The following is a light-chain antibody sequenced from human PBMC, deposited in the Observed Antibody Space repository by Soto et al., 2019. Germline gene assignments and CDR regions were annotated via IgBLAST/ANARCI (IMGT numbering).Light chain of an antibody. V-gene: IGKV3-20*01. CDR2: RTS. J-gene: IGKJ1*01. CDR1: QSVSSTY. CDR3: LHHGSSLWT. Sequence: EIVLTQSPGPLSLSPGERATLSCRASQSVSSTYLAWYQQKPGQAPRLLIYRTSTRATGIPDRFSGSGSGTDFTLTISRLEPEDFAVYYCLHHGSSLWTFGQGTKVDIK.